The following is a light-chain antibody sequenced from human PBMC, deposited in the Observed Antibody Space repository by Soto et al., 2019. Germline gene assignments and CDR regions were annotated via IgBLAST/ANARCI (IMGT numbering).Light chain of an antibody. V-gene: IGKV3-20*01. CDR1: QSVSSSY. CDR3: QQYGSSSWT. Sequence: EIVLTQSPGTLSLSPGERATLSCRASQSVSSSYLAWYQQKPGQAPRHLIYGASSSATGIPDRFSGSGSEPDSAVTISSLEPDDFAVYYCQQYGSSSWTCGQGTKVEI. J-gene: IGKJ1*01. CDR2: GAS.